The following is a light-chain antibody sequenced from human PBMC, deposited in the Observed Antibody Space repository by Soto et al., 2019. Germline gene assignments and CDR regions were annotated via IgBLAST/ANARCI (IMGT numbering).Light chain of an antibody. Sequence: EILLTQSPGTLSLSPGERATLSCRASQSVSSRYLAWYQQKPGQAPRLLIYGASSRATGIPDRFSGSGPGTDFTLTISRLEPEDCAVYYCQLFGRSPTFGPGTKVDIK. V-gene: IGKV3-20*01. CDR2: GAS. CDR3: QLFGRSPT. J-gene: IGKJ3*01. CDR1: QSVSSRY.